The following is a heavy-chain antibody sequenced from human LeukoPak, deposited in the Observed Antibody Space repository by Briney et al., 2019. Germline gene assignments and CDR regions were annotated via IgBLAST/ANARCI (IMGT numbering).Heavy chain of an antibody. J-gene: IGHJ4*02. Sequence: ASVKVSCEASGYTFTGYYMHWVRQAPGQGLEWMGWINPNSGGTNYAQKFQGRVTMTRDTSISTAYMELSRLRSDDTAVYYCARDVAYYYDSSGYYYGYWGQGTLVTVSS. D-gene: IGHD3-22*01. V-gene: IGHV1-2*02. CDR3: ARDVAYYYDSSGYYYGY. CDR2: INPNSGGT. CDR1: GYTFTGYY.